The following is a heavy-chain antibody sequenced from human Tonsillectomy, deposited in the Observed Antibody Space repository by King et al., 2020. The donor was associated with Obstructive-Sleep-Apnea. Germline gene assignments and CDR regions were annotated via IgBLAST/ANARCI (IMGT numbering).Heavy chain of an antibody. CDR1: GGSISSSSYY. Sequence: QLQESGPGLVKPSETLSLTCTVSGGSISSSSYYWGWIRQPPGKGLEWIGGIYYSGSTYYNPSLKSRVTISVDTSKNQFSLKLSSVTAADTAVYYCARRRCGGDCYPGRDYFDYWGQGTLVTVSS. J-gene: IGHJ4*02. CDR2: IYYSGST. V-gene: IGHV4-39*07. CDR3: ARRRCGGDCYPGRDYFDY. D-gene: IGHD2-21*02.